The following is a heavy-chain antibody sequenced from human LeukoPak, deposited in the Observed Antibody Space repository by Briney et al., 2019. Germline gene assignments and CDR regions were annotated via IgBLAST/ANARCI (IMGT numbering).Heavy chain of an antibody. CDR1: GFTFSSYS. V-gene: IGHV3-23*01. CDR2: ISVSGTNT. D-gene: IGHD4-17*01. CDR3: ARDPYYGDPLDY. J-gene: IGHJ4*02. Sequence: GGSLRLSCAASGFTFSSYSMSWVRQAPGEGLEWVSGISVSGTNTYYADSVKGRFTISRDISKNTLYLQMNSLRAEDTAVYYCARDPYYGDPLDYWGQGTLVTVSS.